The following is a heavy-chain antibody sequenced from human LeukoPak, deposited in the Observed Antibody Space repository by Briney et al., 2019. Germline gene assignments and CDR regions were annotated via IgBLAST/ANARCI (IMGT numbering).Heavy chain of an antibody. V-gene: IGHV7-4-1*02. Sequence: ASVKVSCKASGYTFTSYAMNWVRQAPGQGLGWMGWINTNTGNPTYAQGFTGRFVFSLDTSVSTAYLQISSLKAEDTAVYYCARGYIWSGYYRKVADFDYWGQGTLVTVSS. D-gene: IGHD3-3*01. J-gene: IGHJ4*02. CDR1: GYTFTSYA. CDR3: ARGYIWSGYYRKVADFDY. CDR2: INTNTGNP.